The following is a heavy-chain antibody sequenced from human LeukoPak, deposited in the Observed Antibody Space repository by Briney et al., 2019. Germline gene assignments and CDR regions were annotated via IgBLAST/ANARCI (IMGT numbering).Heavy chain of an antibody. CDR1: GFTFSTYA. J-gene: IGHJ4*02. Sequence: PGGFLRLSCTASGFTFSTYAMSWVRQAPGEGLEWVSGISGSGGSTYYTDSVKGRFTISRDNSKNTLHLQMSSLRAEDTALYYCVKDRCDRTTCPEVWGQGTLVTVSS. D-gene: IGHD2-2*01. CDR3: VKDRCDRTTCPEV. CDR2: ISGSGGST. V-gene: IGHV3-23*01.